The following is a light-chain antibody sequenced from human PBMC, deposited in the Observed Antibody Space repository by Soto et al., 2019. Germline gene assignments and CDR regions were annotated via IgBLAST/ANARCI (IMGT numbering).Light chain of an antibody. CDR2: DAS. J-gene: IGKJ1*01. CDR3: QQYENYWT. V-gene: IGKV1-5*01. Sequence: QVTQSSFTLSGTGGSRVNNTWPAHQRNRNWLAWYQHKPGKAPKLLIYDASNLDSGVPSRFSGSGSGTEFSLTISNLQPDDCATYYCQQYENYWTFGQGTRVEIK. CDR1: QRNRNW.